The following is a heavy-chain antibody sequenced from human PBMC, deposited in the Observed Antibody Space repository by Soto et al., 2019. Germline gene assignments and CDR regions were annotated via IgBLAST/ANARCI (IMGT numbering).Heavy chain of an antibody. CDR1: GFTFSSYA. D-gene: IGHD6-19*01. CDR2: ISYDGSNK. V-gene: IGHV3-30-3*01. CDR3: ARATEQWPTKPIYYYYGMDV. J-gene: IGHJ6*02. Sequence: QVQLVESGGGVVQPGRSLRLSCAASGFTFSSYAMHWVRQAPGKGLEWVAVISYDGSNKYYADSVKGRFTISRDNSKNTLYLQMNSLRAEDTAVYYCARATEQWPTKPIYYYYGMDVWGQGTTVTVSS.